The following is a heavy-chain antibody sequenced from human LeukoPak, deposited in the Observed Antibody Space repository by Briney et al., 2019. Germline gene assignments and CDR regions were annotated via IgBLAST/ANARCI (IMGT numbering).Heavy chain of an antibody. V-gene: IGHV4-59*01. CDR3: ARPHDYGDAFDI. Sequence: SETLYLTCTVSGGSISSYYWSWIRQPPGKGLEWIGYIYYSGSTNYNPSLKSRVTISVDTSKNQFSLKLSSVTAADTAVYYCARPHDYGDAFDIWGQGTMVTVSS. CDR2: IYYSGST. CDR1: GGSISSYY. J-gene: IGHJ3*02. D-gene: IGHD4-17*01.